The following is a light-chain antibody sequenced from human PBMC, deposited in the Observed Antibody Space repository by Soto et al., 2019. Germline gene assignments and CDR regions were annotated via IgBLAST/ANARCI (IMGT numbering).Light chain of an antibody. CDR2: GAS. J-gene: IGKJ1*01. CDR1: QSVGIN. V-gene: IGKV3-15*01. CDR3: LKYDNCPRT. Sequence: DIVLTQSSATLSVSPGERATLSCRASQSVGINLAWYQQKPGQAPRLLIYGASTRATGIPARFSGNGSGTEFTLTISSLQSEDFAVYYCLKYDNCPRTFGQGTKVEVK.